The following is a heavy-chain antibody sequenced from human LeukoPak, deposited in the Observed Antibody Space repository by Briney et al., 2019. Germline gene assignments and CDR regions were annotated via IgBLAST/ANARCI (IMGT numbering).Heavy chain of an antibody. CDR1: GFTFSDSY. V-gene: IGHV3-11*04. CDR2: ISNSGDSI. Sequence: GGSLRLSCAASGFTFSDSYMSWIRQASGKGLEWVSFISNSGDSIYYADSVKGRFTTSRDNAKSSLFLQMNSLRAEDTAVYYCGRGHWGIDYWGQGAVVTVSS. CDR3: GRGHWGIDY. D-gene: IGHD7-27*01. J-gene: IGHJ4*02.